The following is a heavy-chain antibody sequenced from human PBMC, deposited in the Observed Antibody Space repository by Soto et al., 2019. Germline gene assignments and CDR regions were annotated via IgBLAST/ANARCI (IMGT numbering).Heavy chain of an antibody. CDR3: ARRLYGDYDY. D-gene: IGHD4-17*01. V-gene: IGHV1-18*01. CDR1: GYSFTTSG. CDR2: ISTYNGNT. J-gene: IGHJ4*02. Sequence: QVQLAQSGAEVKKSGASVKVSCKASGYSFTTSGITWVRQAPGQGLEWVGWISTYNGNTNYAQKLQDRVTLTTDTSTTTAYMELRSLRSDDTAVYYCARRLYGDYDYWGQGTLVTVSS.